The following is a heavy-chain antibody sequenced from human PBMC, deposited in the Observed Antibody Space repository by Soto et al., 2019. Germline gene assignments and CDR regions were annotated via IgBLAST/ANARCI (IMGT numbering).Heavy chain of an antibody. CDR2: IRSKAYGGTT. J-gene: IGHJ5*02. CDR1: GFTFGDYA. CDR3: TRDMSRQWFVP. V-gene: IGHV3-49*03. Sequence: GGSLRLSCTASGFTFGDYAMSWFRQAPGKGLEWVGFIRSKAYGGTTECAASVKGRFTISRDDSKSIAYLQMNSLKTEDTAVYYCTRDMSRQWFVPWGQGTLVTVSS.